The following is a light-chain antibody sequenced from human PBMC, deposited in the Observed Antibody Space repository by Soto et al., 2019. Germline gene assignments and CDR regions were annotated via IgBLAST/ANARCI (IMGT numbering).Light chain of an antibody. V-gene: IGLV2-14*01. CDR2: EVT. J-gene: IGLJ1*01. Sequence: ALTQPASVSGSPGQSITISCTGTSSDVGGYNDVSWYQQHPGKAPKLMIYEVTNRPSGVSNRFSGSKSGNTASLTISGLRAEDEADYYCSSYTSSTTLYVFGTGTKVTVL. CDR3: SSYTSSTTLYV. CDR1: SSDVGGYND.